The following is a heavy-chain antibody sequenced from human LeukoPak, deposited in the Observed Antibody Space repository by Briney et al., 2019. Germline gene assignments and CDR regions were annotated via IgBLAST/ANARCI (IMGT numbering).Heavy chain of an antibody. V-gene: IGHV4-39*07. D-gene: IGHD3-22*01. CDR1: GGSISSSSYY. J-gene: IGHJ4*02. CDR3: ARDPSRYYYDSSGLEYYFDY. Sequence: SETLSLTCTVSGGSISSSSYYWGWIRQRPGKGLEWVGSIYYSGSTYYNPSPKSRVTISVDTSKNQFSLKMSSVTAADTAVYYCARDPSRYYYDSSGLEYYFDYWGQGTLVTVSS. CDR2: IYYSGST.